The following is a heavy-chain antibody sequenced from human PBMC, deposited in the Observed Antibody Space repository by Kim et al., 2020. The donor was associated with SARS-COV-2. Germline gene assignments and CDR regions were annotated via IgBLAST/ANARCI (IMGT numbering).Heavy chain of an antibody. CDR1: GGSISSYY. D-gene: IGHD1-7*01. V-gene: IGHV4-59*08. CDR2: IYYSGST. CDR3: ARHLELRNVEDYYYGMDV. J-gene: IGHJ6*02. Sequence: SETLSLTCTVSGGSISSYYWSWIRQPPGKGLEWIGYIYYSGSTNYNPSLKSRVTISVDTSKNQFSLKLSSVTAADTAVYYCARHLELRNVEDYYYGMDVWGQGTTVTVSS.